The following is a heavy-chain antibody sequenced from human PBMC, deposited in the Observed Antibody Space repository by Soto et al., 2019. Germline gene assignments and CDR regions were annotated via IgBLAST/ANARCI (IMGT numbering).Heavy chain of an antibody. CDR2: MNPNSGNT. CDR1: GYTFTSYD. V-gene: IGHV1-8*01. D-gene: IGHD1-7*01. CDR3: ARAEHWNYMGD. J-gene: IGHJ4*02. Sequence: ASVKVSCKASGYTFTSYDINWVRQATGQGLEWMGWMNPNSGNTGYAQKFRGRVTMTRNASISTAYMELSSLRSEDTAVYYCARAEHWNYMGDWGQGTLVTVSS.